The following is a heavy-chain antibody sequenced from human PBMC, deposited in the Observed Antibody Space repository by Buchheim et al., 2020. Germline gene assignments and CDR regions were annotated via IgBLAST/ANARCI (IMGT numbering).Heavy chain of an antibody. CDR3: ARDSHDFWSGYYYYYYGMDV. CDR1: GFTVSSNY. V-gene: IGHV3-66*02. J-gene: IGHJ6*02. Sequence: EVQLVESGGGLVQPGGSLRLSCAASGFTVSSNYMSWVRQAPGKGLEWVSVIYSGGSTYYADSMKGRFTISRDHSQNQPYLPMNSLRAEDTAVYYCARDSHDFWSGYYYYYYGMDVWGQGTT. D-gene: IGHD3-3*01. CDR2: IYSGGST.